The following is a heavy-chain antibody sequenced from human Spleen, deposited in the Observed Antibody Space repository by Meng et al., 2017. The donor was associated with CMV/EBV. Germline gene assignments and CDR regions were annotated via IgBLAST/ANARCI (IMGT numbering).Heavy chain of an antibody. D-gene: IGHD5-24*01. J-gene: IGHJ4*02. Sequence: GESLKISCAASGFTFSSYTMNWVRQAPGKGLEWVSTLSSGGSTYYADSVKGRFTISRDNSKNTLYLQMNSLRAEDTAVYYCAKLFPRHGHTQDYWGQGTLVTVSS. CDR3: AKLFPRHGHTQDY. CDR1: GFTFSSYT. V-gene: IGHV3-23*01. CDR2: LSSGGST.